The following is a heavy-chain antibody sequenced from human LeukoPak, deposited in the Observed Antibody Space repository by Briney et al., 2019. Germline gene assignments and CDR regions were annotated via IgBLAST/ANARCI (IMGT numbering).Heavy chain of an antibody. CDR3: ARPGYCRGGSCLGCFDP. J-gene: IGHJ5*02. Sequence: GGSLRLSCAASGFTFSTYSMNWVRQAPGKGLDWLSYISSDSNTIYYADSVKGRFTISRDNTENSLYLQMNSLRAEDTAVYYCARPGYCRGGSCLGCFDPWGQGTLVTVSS. V-gene: IGHV3-48*01. D-gene: IGHD2-15*01. CDR2: ISSDSNTI. CDR1: GFTFSTYS.